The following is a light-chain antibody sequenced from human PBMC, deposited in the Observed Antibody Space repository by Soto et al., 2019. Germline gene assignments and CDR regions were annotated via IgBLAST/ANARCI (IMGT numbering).Light chain of an antibody. CDR1: SSDVGGYNY. Sequence: ALTQPASVSGSPGQSITISCTGTSSDVGGYNYVSWYQQHPGKAPKLMIYDVSNRPSGVSNRFSGSKSGNTASLTISGLQAEDEADYYCSSYTSSSVYVFGTGTKVTVL. V-gene: IGLV2-14*01. J-gene: IGLJ1*01. CDR2: DVS. CDR3: SSYTSSSVYV.